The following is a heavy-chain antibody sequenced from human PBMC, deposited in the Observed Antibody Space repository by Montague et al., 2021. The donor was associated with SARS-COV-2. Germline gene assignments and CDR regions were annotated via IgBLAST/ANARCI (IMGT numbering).Heavy chain of an antibody. J-gene: IGHJ6*03. Sequence: SLRLSCAASGFTFSSYAMHWVRQAPGKGLEWVAVISYDGSNKYYADSVKGRFTISRDNSKNTLYLQMNSLRAEDTAVYYCARDGQYYDFWSGYLAVDTGLDYYYMDVWGKGTTVTVSS. V-gene: IGHV3-30*04. D-gene: IGHD3-3*01. CDR1: GFTFSSYA. CDR2: ISYDGSNK. CDR3: ARDGQYYDFWSGYLAVDTGLDYYYMDV.